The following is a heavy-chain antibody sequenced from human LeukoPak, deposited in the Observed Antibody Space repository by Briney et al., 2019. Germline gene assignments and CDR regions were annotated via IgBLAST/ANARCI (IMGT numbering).Heavy chain of an antibody. CDR2: INHSGST. Sequence: ASETLSLTCAVYGGSFSGYYWSWIRQPPGKGLEWIGEINHSGSTYYNPSLKSRVTISVDTSKNQFSLKLSSVAAADTAVYHCARDSPPGSWGQGTLVTVSS. D-gene: IGHD6-13*01. V-gene: IGHV4-34*01. CDR3: ARDSPPGS. J-gene: IGHJ5*02. CDR1: GGSFSGYY.